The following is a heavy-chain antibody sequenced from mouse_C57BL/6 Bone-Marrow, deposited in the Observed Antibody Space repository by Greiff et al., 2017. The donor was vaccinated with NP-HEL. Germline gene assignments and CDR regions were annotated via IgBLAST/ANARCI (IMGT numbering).Heavy chain of an antibody. CDR3: ARHLVWFAY. CDR1: GFTFSSYG. V-gene: IGHV5-6*01. CDR2: ISSGGSYT. J-gene: IGHJ3*01. Sequence: EVQVVESGGDLVKPGGSLKLSCAASGFTFSSYGMSWVRQTPDKRLEWVATISSGGSYTYYPDSVKGRFTISRDNAKNTLYLQMSSLKSEDTAMYYCARHLVWFAYWGQGTLVTVSA.